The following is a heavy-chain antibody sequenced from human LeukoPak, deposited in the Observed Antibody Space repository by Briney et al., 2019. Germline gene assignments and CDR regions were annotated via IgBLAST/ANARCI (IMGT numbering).Heavy chain of an antibody. CDR1: GYTLTELS. V-gene: IGHV1-24*01. D-gene: IGHD4-17*01. J-gene: IGHJ4*02. CDR3: AVCQGTTVTPFDY. Sequence: ASVKVSCKVSGYTLTELSMHWVRQAPGKGLEWMGGFDPEDGETIYAQKFQGRVTMTEDTSTNTAYMELSSLRSEDTAVYYCAVCQGTTVTPFDYWGQGTLVTVSS. CDR2: FDPEDGET.